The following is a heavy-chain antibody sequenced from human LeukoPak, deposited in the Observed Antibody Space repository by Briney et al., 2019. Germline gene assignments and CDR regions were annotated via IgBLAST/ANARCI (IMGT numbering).Heavy chain of an antibody. D-gene: IGHD2-15*01. V-gene: IGHV4-4*02. CDR1: GGSISSSNW. Sequence: SETLSLTCAVSGGSISSSNWWSWVRQPPGKGLEWIGEIYHSGSTNYNPSLKSRVTISVDKSKNQFSLKLSSVTAAGMAVYYCARGVVHTARYYYYGMDVWGQGTTVTVSS. CDR2: IYHSGST. CDR3: ARGVVHTARYYYYGMDV. J-gene: IGHJ6*02.